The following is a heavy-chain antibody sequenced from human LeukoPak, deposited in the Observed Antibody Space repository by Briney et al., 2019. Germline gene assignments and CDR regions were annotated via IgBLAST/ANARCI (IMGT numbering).Heavy chain of an antibody. CDR2: IYHSGST. J-gene: IGHJ4*02. CDR3: ARDAAWYSSSSI. CDR1: GYSISSGYY. D-gene: IGHD6-6*01. V-gene: IGHV4-38-2*02. Sequence: SETLSLTCTVSGYSISSGYYWGWIRQPPGKGLEWIGSIYHSGSTYYNPSLKSRVTISVDRSKNQFSLKLSSVTAADTAVYYCARDAAWYSSSSIWGQGTLVTVSS.